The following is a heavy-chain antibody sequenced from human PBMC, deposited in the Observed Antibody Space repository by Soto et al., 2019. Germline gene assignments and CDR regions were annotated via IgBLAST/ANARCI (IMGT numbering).Heavy chain of an antibody. CDR2: ISHSGNT. V-gene: IGHV4-34*01. J-gene: IGHJ4*02. CDR1: GWSFSGYY. D-gene: IGHD2-15*01. CDR3: ARWEVVHARDY. Sequence: TSETLSLTCAFYGWSFSGYYWSWIRQPPGKGLEWIGEISHSGNTDYNPSLKSRVTMSVDTSKSQLSLRLSSVTAADAAVYYCARWEVVHARDYWGQGTLVTVSS.